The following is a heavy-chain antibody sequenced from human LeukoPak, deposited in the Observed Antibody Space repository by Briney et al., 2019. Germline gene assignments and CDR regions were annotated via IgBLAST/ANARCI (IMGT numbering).Heavy chain of an antibody. CDR3: ARHYDFWSGYYYGMDV. Sequence: SGGSLRLSCAASGFTFSSYWMSWVRQAPGKGREWVANIKQDGREKYYVDSVKGRFTISRDNAKNSLCLQMNSLRAEETAVYYCARHYDFWSGYYYGMDVWGQGTTVTVSS. J-gene: IGHJ6*02. V-gene: IGHV3-7*03. CDR2: IKQDGREK. D-gene: IGHD3-3*01. CDR1: GFTFSSYW.